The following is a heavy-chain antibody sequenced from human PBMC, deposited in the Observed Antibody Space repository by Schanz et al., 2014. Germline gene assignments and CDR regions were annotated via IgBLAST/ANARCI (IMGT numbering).Heavy chain of an antibody. CDR1: GFIFSAHY. CDR3: ATSYSSSSYFYVMDV. J-gene: IGHJ6*02. D-gene: IGHD6-6*01. Sequence: QVQLVESGGGLVKPGGSLRLSCVVSGFIFSAHYMSWIRQAPGKGLEWISYISSGSSTIHYADSVKGRFTISRDNAKNSLFLQMNSLRAEDTAIYYCATSYSSSSYFYVMDVWGQGTTVTVSS. V-gene: IGHV3-11*01. CDR2: ISSGSSTI.